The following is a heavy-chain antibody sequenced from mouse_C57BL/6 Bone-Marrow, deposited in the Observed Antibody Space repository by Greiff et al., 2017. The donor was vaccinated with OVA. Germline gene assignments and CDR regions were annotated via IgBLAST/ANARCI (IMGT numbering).Heavy chain of an antibody. CDR3: ASLKYFDV. V-gene: IGHV14-3*01. CDR1: GFNIKNTY. Sequence: VQLQQSVAELVRPGASVKLSCTASGFNIKNTYMHWVKQRPEQGLEWIGRIDPANGNTKYAPKFQGQATITADTSSNTAYLQLSSLTSVYTSISYCASLKYFDVWGTGTTVTVSS. J-gene: IGHJ1*03. CDR2: IDPANGNT.